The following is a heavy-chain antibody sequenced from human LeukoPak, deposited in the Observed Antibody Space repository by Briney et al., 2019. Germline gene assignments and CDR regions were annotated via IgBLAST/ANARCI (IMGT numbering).Heavy chain of an antibody. D-gene: IGHD3-22*01. CDR3: ARAPDYYDSSGYYEYFQH. V-gene: IGHV3-20*04. CDR1: GFIFDDYG. J-gene: IGHJ1*01. Sequence: PGGSLRLSCAASGFIFDDYGMSWVRQAPGKGLEWVSGINWNGGSTGYADSVKGRFTISRDNAKNSLYLQMNSLRAEDTALYYCARAPDYYDSSGYYEYFQHWGQGTLVTVSS. CDR2: INWNGGST.